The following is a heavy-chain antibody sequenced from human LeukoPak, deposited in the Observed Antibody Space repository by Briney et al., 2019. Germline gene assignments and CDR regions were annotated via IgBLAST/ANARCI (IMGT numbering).Heavy chain of an antibody. CDR3: ARHVGLHMIRGVTNWFDP. D-gene: IGHD3-10*01. CDR2: IYHSGST. Sequence: SETLSLTCTVSGYSFSSGYYWGWIRQPPGKGLEWVGSIYHSGSTYYNPPLKSRVTISVDTSKNQFSLKLNSVTAADTAVYYCARHVGLHMIRGVTNWFDPWGQGTLVTVSS. CDR1: GYSFSSGYY. V-gene: IGHV4-38-2*02. J-gene: IGHJ5*02.